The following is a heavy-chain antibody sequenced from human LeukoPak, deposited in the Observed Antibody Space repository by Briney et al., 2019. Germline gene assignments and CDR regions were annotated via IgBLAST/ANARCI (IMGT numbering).Heavy chain of an antibody. CDR2: ISSSSSTI. CDR3: ARDDYDSSGYYSEFDY. D-gene: IGHD3-22*01. Sequence: GGSLRLSCAASGFTFSSYSMNWVRQAPGKGLEWVSYISSSSSTIYYADSVKGRFTISRDNAKNSLYLQMNSLRAEDTAVYYCARDDYDSSGYYSEFDYWGQGTLVTVSS. CDR1: GFTFSSYS. V-gene: IGHV3-48*01. J-gene: IGHJ4*02.